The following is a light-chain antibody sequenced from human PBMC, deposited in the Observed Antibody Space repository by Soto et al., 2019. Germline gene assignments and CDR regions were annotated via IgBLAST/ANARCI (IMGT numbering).Light chain of an antibody. CDR1: QSITNY. Sequence: EIVLTQSPATLSLSPGERATLSCRASQSITNYLAWYQQKPGQAPRLLIYDASNRATGIPARFSGRGSGTDFTFSISGLEPEDFAGCYCQQRSRWPPVTFGGGTKVEIK. J-gene: IGKJ4*01. CDR3: QQRSRWPPVT. CDR2: DAS. V-gene: IGKV3-11*01.